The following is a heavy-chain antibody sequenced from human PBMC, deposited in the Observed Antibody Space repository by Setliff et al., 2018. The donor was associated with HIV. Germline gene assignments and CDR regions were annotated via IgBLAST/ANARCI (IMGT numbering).Heavy chain of an antibody. D-gene: IGHD2-15*01. CDR3: ARQFDGIVVHIKALDH. Sequence: GGSLRLSCAASGFTFDNYWMSWVRQAPGKGLEWVANIRQDGDEAFYMDSVKGRFTISRDNAKNSLYLQMNNLRAEDTAVYYCARQFDGIVVHIKALDHWGQGALVTVSS. CDR1: GFTFDNYW. J-gene: IGHJ4*02. V-gene: IGHV3-7*01. CDR2: IRQDGDEA.